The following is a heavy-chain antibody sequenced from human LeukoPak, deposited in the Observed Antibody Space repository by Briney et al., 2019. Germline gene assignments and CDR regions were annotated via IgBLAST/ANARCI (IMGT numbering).Heavy chain of an antibody. CDR2: ISYDGSNK. CDR3: ARATSPYYYYHYMDV. CDR1: GFTFSSYA. Sequence: GGSLRLSCAASGFTFSSYAMHWVRQAPGKGLEWVAVISYDGSNKYYADSVKGRFTISRDNSKNTLYLQMDSLRAEDTAVYYCARATSPYYYYHYMDVWGKGTTVTVSS. J-gene: IGHJ6*03. D-gene: IGHD2-2*01. V-gene: IGHV3-30-3*01.